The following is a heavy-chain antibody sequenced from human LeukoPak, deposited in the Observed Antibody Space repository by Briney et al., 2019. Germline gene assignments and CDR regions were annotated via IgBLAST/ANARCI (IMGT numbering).Heavy chain of an antibody. Sequence: ASVKVSCKASGYTFTSYGISWVRQAPGQGLEWMGWISAYNGNTNYAQKLQGRVTMTTDTSTSTAYMELRSLRSDDTAVYYCARAVLSGSYGDDAFDIWGQGTMVTVSS. V-gene: IGHV1-18*01. CDR3: ARAVLSGSYGDDAFDI. CDR2: ISAYNGNT. D-gene: IGHD1-26*01. J-gene: IGHJ3*02. CDR1: GYTFTSYG.